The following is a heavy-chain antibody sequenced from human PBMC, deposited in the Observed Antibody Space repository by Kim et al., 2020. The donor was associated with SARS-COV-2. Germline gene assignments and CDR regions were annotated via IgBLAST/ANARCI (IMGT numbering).Heavy chain of an antibody. CDR1: GFSFSTYW. D-gene: IGHD3-3*01. CDR2: IKADGSDQ. Sequence: GGSLRLSCAASGFSFSTYWMSWVRQAPGKGPEWVADIKADGSDQYYADSVKGRFTISRDNAKNALYLQMNSLRAEDTALYYCARKSTWSGRYRAFEVWGQGKMVIVSS. V-gene: IGHV3-7*03. J-gene: IGHJ3*01. CDR3: ARKSTWSGRYRAFEV.